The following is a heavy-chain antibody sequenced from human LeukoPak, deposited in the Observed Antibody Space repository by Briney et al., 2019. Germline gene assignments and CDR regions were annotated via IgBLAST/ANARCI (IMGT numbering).Heavy chain of an antibody. V-gene: IGHV3-30*02. CDR3: AKDVKAARDSGSSPKYYFDY. J-gene: IGHJ4*02. D-gene: IGHD1-26*01. Sequence: GGSLRLSCAASGFTFSSYGMHWVRQAPGKGLEWVAFIRYDGSNKYYADSVKGRFTISRDNSKNTLYLQMNSLRAGDTAVYYCAKDVKAARDSGSSPKYYFDYWGQRTLVTVSS. CDR2: IRYDGSNK. CDR1: GFTFSSYG.